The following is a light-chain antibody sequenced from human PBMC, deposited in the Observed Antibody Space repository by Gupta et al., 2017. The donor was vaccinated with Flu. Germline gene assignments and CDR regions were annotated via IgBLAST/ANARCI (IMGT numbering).Light chain of an antibody. CDR3: QQYYSTLTWT. V-gene: IGKV4-1*01. Sequence: DLVMTQSPDSLAVSLGERATINCKSSQSVLYSSNNKNYLAWYQQKPGQPPKLLIYWASTRESGVPDRFSGSGSGTDFTLTISNLQAEDVAVYYCQQYYSTLTWTFGQGTKVEIK. CDR2: WAS. J-gene: IGKJ1*01. CDR1: QSVLYSSNNKNY.